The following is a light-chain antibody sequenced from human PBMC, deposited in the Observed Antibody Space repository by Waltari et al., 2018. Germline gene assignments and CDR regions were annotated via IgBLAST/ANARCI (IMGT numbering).Light chain of an antibody. CDR2: KAS. V-gene: IGKV1-5*03. CDR1: QRITSW. CDR3: QQYNSYPWT. Sequence: DIQMTQSPSTLSASVGDRVTITCRASQRITSWLAWYQQIPGKPPKLLIYKASTLESGVPSRFSGSGSGTEFTLTISSLQLDDFATYYCQQYNSYPWTFGHGTKVELK. J-gene: IGKJ1*01.